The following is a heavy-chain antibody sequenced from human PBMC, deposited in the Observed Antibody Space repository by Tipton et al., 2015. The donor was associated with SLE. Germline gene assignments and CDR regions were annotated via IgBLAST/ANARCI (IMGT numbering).Heavy chain of an antibody. CDR1: GGSFSGYY. V-gene: IGHV4-34*01. Sequence: TLSLTCAVYGGSFSGYYWSWIRQPPGKGLEWIGEINHSGSTNYNPSLKSRVTISVDTSKKQFSLKVSSVTAADTAVYYCARDYGYCSSTSCHPWYFDLWGRGTLVTVSS. CDR2: INHSGST. CDR3: ARDYGYCSSTSCHPWYFDL. J-gene: IGHJ2*01. D-gene: IGHD2-2*01.